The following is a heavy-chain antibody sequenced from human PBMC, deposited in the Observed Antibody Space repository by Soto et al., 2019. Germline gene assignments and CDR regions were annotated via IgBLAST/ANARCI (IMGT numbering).Heavy chain of an antibody. J-gene: IGHJ6*02. CDR1: GGSFSGYY. D-gene: IGHD3-9*01. Sequence: PSETLSLTCAVYGGSFSGYYWSLIRQPPGKGLEWIGEINHSGSTNYNPSLKSRVTISVDTSKNQFSLKLSSVTAADTAVYYCASEVDDILTGRPYGMDVWGQGTTVTVSS. CDR3: ASEVDDILTGRPYGMDV. V-gene: IGHV4-34*01. CDR2: INHSGST.